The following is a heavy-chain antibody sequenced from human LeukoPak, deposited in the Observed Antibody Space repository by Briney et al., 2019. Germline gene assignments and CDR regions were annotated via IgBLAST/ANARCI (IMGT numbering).Heavy chain of an antibody. Sequence: GGSLRLSCAASGFTFSSYAMSWVRQAPGKGVEWVSSISGSAGSTYYADSVKGRFTISRDNSKNTLYLQMDNLRAEDTGVYYCARDFYDGFALDYWGQGPLVTVSS. J-gene: IGHJ4*02. D-gene: IGHD2/OR15-2a*01. CDR3: ARDFYDGFALDY. V-gene: IGHV3-23*01. CDR2: ISGSAGST. CDR1: GFTFSSYA.